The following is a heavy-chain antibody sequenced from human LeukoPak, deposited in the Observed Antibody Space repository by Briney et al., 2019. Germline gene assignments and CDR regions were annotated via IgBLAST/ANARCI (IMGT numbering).Heavy chain of an antibody. CDR1: GDSISSYS. CDR3: ARAGYSSSWYSAFNI. D-gene: IGHD6-13*01. Sequence: SSETLSLTCTVSGDSISSYSWSWIRQPPGKGLEWIGYIYYSGSTNYNPSLKSRVTISVDTSKNQFSLKLSSVTAADTAVYYCARAGYSSSWYSAFNIWGQGTLVTVSS. CDR2: IYYSGST. V-gene: IGHV4-59*01. J-gene: IGHJ3*02.